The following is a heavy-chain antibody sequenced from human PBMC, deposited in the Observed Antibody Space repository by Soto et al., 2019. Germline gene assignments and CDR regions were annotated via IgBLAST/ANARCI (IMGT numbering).Heavy chain of an antibody. CDR1: GFIFSNYA. CDR3: AKDRLGGGLDY. J-gene: IGHJ4*02. V-gene: IGHV3-23*01. CDR2: VTSRGDTT. Sequence: EVHLLQSGGGLVQPGGSLRLSCAASGFIFSNYAMNWVHQAPGKGLEWVSIVTSRGDTTYYADSVKGRFTISRDNSKNTLYLQVNSLTAEDTAVYYCAKDRLGGGLDYWGQGTLVSVSS. D-gene: IGHD3-16*01.